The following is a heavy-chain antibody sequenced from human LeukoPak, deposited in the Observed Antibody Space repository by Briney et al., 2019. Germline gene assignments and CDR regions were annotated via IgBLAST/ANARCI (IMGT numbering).Heavy chain of an antibody. J-gene: IGHJ4*02. Sequence: RAGGSLRLSCADSGFTFSSYAMSWVRQAPGKGLEWVSAISGSGGSTYYADSVKGRFTISRDNSKNTLYLQMNSLRAEDTAVYYCAKIVADIVVVPTAPVDYWGQGTLVTVSS. CDR1: GFTFSSYA. CDR3: AKIVADIVVVPTAPVDY. CDR2: ISGSGGST. V-gene: IGHV3-23*01. D-gene: IGHD2-2*01.